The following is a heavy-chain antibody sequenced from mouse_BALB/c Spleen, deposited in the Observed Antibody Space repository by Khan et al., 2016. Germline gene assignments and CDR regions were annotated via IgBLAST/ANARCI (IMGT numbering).Heavy chain of an antibody. Sequence: EVQLVESGGGLVKPGGSLKLSCAASGFTFSSYAMSWVRQTPEKRLEWVVSISSGGSTYYPDSVKGRFTISRDNARNILNLQMSSLRSEDTAMYYCAREVYSNYGDYFDYWGQGTTLTVSS. V-gene: IGHV5-6-5*01. CDR3: AREVYSNYGDYFDY. J-gene: IGHJ2*01. CDR2: ISSGGST. CDR1: GFTFSSYA. D-gene: IGHD2-5*01.